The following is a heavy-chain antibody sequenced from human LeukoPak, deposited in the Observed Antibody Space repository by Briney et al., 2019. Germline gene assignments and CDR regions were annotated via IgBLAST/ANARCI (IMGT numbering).Heavy chain of an antibody. D-gene: IGHD3-10*01. Sequence: PSETLSLTCTVSGGSISSYYWSWLRQPPGKGLEWIGHIYITGSTNYNPSLKSRVTMSVDTSKNQFSLKLSSVTAADTAVYYCARDKYYGSGNYGKYNWFDPWGQGTLVTVSS. J-gene: IGHJ5*02. CDR3: ARDKYYGSGNYGKYNWFDP. V-gene: IGHV4-4*07. CDR2: IYITGST. CDR1: GGSISSYY.